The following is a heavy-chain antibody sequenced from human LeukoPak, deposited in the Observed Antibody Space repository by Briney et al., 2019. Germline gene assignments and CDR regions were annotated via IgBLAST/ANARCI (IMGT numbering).Heavy chain of an antibody. D-gene: IGHD3-9*01. CDR3: ARALQYYDILTGYH. CDR2: ISYDGSNK. CDR1: GFTFSSYA. J-gene: IGHJ5*02. Sequence: GRSLRLSCAASGFTFSSYAMHWVRQAPGKGLEWVAVISYDGSNKYYADSVKGRFTISRDNSKNTLYLQMNSPRAEDTAVYYCARALQYYDILTGYHWGQGTLVTVSS. V-gene: IGHV3-30*04.